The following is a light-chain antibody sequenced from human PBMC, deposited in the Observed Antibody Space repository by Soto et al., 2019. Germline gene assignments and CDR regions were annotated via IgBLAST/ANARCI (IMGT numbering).Light chain of an antibody. Sequence: EIVLAESPGPLSLSPGERSTLSCIASQSVSNNYLAWYQQKPGQAPRLLIYGASNRATGIPDRFSGSGSGTDFTLTISRLEPEDFAVYYCQQHGSSHITFGQGTRLEIK. V-gene: IGKV3-20*01. CDR1: QSVSNNY. CDR3: QQHGSSHIT. J-gene: IGKJ5*01. CDR2: GAS.